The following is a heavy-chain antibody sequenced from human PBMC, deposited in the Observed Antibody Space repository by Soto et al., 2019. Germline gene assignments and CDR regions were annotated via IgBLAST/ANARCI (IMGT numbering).Heavy chain of an antibody. D-gene: IGHD2-2*01. CDR2: INHSGST. Sequence: PSETLSLTCAVYGGSFSGYYWSWIRQPPGKGLEWIGEINHSGSTNYNPSLKSRVTISVDTSKNQFSLKLSSVTAADTAVYYCARGNGEVPAAINWFDPWGQGTLVTVSS. V-gene: IGHV4-34*01. CDR3: ARGNGEVPAAINWFDP. CDR1: GGSFSGYY. J-gene: IGHJ5*02.